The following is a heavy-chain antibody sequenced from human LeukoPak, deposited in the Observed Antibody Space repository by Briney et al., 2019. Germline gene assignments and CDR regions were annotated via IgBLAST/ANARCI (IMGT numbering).Heavy chain of an antibody. CDR2: IYYSGST. V-gene: IGHV4-59*08. Sequence: SETLSLTCTVSGGSISSYYWSWIRQPPGKGLEWIGYIYYSGSTNYNPSLKGRVTISVDTSKNQFSLKLSSVTAADTAVYYCARSGIVALNYYYYGMDVWGQGTTVTVSS. D-gene: IGHD2-15*01. J-gene: IGHJ6*02. CDR3: ARSGIVALNYYYYGMDV. CDR1: GGSISSYY.